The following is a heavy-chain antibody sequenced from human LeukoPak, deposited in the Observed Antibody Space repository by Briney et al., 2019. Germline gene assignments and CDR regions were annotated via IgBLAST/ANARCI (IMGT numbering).Heavy chain of an antibody. J-gene: IGHJ5*02. D-gene: IGHD2-2*01. CDR3: ARVGDIVVVPAYNWFDP. V-gene: IGHV4-34*01. CDR2: INHSGST. CDR1: GGSFSGYY. Sequence: PSETLSLTCAVYGGSFSGYYWSWIRQPPGKGLEWIGEINHSGSTNYNPSFKSRVTISVDTSKNQFSLKLSSVTAADTAVYYCARVGDIVVVPAYNWFDPWGQGTLVTVSS.